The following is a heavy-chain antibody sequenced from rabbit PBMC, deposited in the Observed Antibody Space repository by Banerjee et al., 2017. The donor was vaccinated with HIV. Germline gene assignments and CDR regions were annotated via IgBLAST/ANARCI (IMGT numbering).Heavy chain of an antibody. Sequence: QEQLKESGGDLVKPGASLTLTCTASGFSFSSGYDMSWVRQVPGKGLEWIACIYAGSGITWYASWAKGRFTISKTSSTTVTLQMTSLTAADTATYFCASADAATYGSGALNLWGQGTLVTVS. CDR2: IYAGSGIT. CDR3: ASADAATYGSGALNL. J-gene: IGHJ4*01. CDR1: GFSFSSGYD. D-gene: IGHD5-1*01. V-gene: IGHV1S45*01.